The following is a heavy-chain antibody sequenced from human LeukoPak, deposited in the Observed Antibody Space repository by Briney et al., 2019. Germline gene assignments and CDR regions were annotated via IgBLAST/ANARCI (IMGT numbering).Heavy chain of an antibody. CDR2: INPSSGST. V-gene: IGHV1-46*01. CDR1: GYTFTSYY. D-gene: IGHD6-19*01. J-gene: IGHJ2*01. CDR3: ARTYSSGWYSGSDWYFDL. Sequence: GASVKVSCKASGYTFTSYYMHWVRQAPGQGLEWMGIINPSSGSTSYAQKFQGRVTMTRDTSTSTVYMELSSLRSEDTAVYYCARTYSSGWYSGSDWYFDLWGRGTLVTVSS.